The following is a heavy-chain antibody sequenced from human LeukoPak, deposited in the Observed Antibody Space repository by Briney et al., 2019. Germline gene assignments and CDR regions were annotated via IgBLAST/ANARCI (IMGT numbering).Heavy chain of an antibody. CDR1: GGSFSGYH. CDR2: INHSGST. Sequence: SETLSLTCAVYGGSFSGYHWSWIRQPPGKGLEWIGEINHSGSTNYNPSLKSRVTISVDTSKNQFSLKLSSVTAADTAVYYCAGRPPVGYCRGGSCYDTNWCDPGAQGTRVPVSS. CDR3: AGRPPVGYCRGGSCYDTNWCDP. J-gene: IGHJ5*02. V-gene: IGHV4-34*01. D-gene: IGHD2-15*01.